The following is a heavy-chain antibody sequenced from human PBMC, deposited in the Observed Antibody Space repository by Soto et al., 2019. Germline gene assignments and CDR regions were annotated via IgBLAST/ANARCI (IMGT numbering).Heavy chain of an antibody. V-gene: IGHV3-23*01. CDR1: GFTFSSYA. CDR2: ISGSGGST. CDR3: AKDLAVGATRAGSFDY. D-gene: IGHD1-26*01. Sequence: GGSLRLSCAASGFTFSSYAMSWVRQAPGKGLEWVSAISGSGGSTYYADSGKGRFTISIDNSKNTLYLQMNSLSAEDTVIYYCAKDLAVGATRAGSFDYWGQGTLVTVSS. J-gene: IGHJ4*02.